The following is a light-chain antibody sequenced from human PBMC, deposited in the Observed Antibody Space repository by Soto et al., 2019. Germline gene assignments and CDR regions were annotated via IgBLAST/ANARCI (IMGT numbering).Light chain of an antibody. Sequence: QSVLTQPPSASGTPGQRVTISCSGSSSNIGSNYVYWYQQLPGTAPKLLIYKNNQRPSGVPDRFTGYKSGTSASLTISGLWSEDEADYYCAAWDDSLSGYVFGTGTKVTVL. CDR1: SSNIGSNY. J-gene: IGLJ1*01. V-gene: IGLV1-47*03. CDR2: KNN. CDR3: AAWDDSLSGYV.